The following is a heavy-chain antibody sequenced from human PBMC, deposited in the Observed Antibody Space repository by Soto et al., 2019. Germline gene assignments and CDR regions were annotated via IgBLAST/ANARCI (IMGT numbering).Heavy chain of an antibody. D-gene: IGHD3-10*01. Sequence: SETLSLTCTVSGGSISSYYWSWIRQPPGKGLEWIGYIYYSGSTNYNPSLKSRVTISVDTSKNQFSLKLSSVTAADTAVYYCARGLYGSGSYHNWFDPWGQGTLVTSPQ. CDR3: ARGLYGSGSYHNWFDP. V-gene: IGHV4-59*01. CDR2: IYYSGST. CDR1: GGSISSYY. J-gene: IGHJ5*02.